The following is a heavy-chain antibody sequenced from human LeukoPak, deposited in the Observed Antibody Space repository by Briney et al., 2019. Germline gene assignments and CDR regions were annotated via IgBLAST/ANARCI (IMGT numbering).Heavy chain of an antibody. CDR1: GASFNSDDQN. Sequence: MAAETLSLTCTVSGASFNSDDQNWNWLRQSPGKGLEWIGSIHPSGMLYNNPSLESLVTMSRDTSKNQFSLNLNSVTAADTAVYFCSRGLDSRKLGYWGQGILVTVSS. CDR2: IHPSGML. CDR3: SRGLDSRKLGY. V-gene: IGHV4-31*01. D-gene: IGHD3-22*01. J-gene: IGHJ4*02.